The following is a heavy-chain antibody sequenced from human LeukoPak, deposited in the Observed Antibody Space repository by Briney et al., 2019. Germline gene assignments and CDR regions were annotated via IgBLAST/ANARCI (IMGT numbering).Heavy chain of an antibody. J-gene: IGHJ4*02. D-gene: IGHD1-1*01. CDR1: ARSLSVSY. Sequence: PSQTLSHTCAVYARSLSVSYCSWIRQSQGKGLEWNGEIHHSVSTNLNPSLKGRATISLAPSNNQFSLQLTSVTAADTAVYYCARSRASVATAGTFGDWGQGALVTVSS. V-gene: IGHV4-34*01. CDR3: ARSRASVATAGTFGD. CDR2: IHHSVST.